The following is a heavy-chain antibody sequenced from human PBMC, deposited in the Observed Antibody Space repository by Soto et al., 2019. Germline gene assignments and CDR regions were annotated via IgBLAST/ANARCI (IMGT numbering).Heavy chain of an antibody. D-gene: IGHD6-19*01. J-gene: IGHJ6*02. V-gene: IGHV3-48*03. CDR3: ARDRIAVAEGYYYGMDV. Sequence: GGSLRLSCAASGFTFSSYEMNWVRQAPGKGLEWVSYISSSGSTIYYADSVKGRFTISRDNAKNSLYLQMNSLRAEDTAVYYCARDRIAVAEGYYYGMDVWGQGTTATVSS. CDR1: GFTFSSYE. CDR2: ISSSGSTI.